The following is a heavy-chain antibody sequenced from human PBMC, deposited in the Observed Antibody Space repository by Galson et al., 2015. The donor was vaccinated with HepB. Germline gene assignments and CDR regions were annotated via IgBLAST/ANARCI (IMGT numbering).Heavy chain of an antibody. CDR3: ARGGAGQQLPELLERDWFDP. CDR1: GYTFTSYA. V-gene: IGHV1-3*01. Sequence: SVKVSCKASGYTFTSYAMHWVRQAPGQRLEWMGWINAGNGNTKYSQKFQGRVTITRDTSASTAYMELSSLRSEDTAVYYCARGGAGQQLPELLERDWFDPWGQGTLVTVSS. CDR2: INAGNGNT. D-gene: IGHD6-13*01. J-gene: IGHJ5*02.